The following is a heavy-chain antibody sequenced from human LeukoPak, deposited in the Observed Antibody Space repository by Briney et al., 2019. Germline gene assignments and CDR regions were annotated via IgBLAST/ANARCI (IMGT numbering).Heavy chain of an antibody. J-gene: IGHJ4*02. V-gene: IGHV3-23*01. CDR1: GFTLSSYS. CDR3: AKDVYVLRYFDWYSGEYYFDY. D-gene: IGHD3-9*01. Sequence: TGGSLRLSCAASGFTLSSYSMSWVRQAPGKGLEWVSLISGSAGSRYYADSVTGRFTISRDNSKNTLYLQMNSLRAEDTAVYYCAKDVYVLRYFDWYSGEYYFDYWGQGTLVTVSS. CDR2: ISGSAGSR.